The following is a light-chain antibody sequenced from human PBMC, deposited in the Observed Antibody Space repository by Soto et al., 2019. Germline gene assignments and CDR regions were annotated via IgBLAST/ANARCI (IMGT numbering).Light chain of an antibody. CDR2: GAS. CDR1: QSVRSN. J-gene: IGKJ1*01. CDR3: QQYNNWLWT. V-gene: IGKV3-15*01. Sequence: EIVMTQTPATLSVSPGEGATLSCRASQSVRSNLAWYQQKPGQAPRLLIYGASTRAAGIPARFSGSGSGTEFTLTISSLQSEDFAVYYCQQYNNWLWTFGQGTKVDIK.